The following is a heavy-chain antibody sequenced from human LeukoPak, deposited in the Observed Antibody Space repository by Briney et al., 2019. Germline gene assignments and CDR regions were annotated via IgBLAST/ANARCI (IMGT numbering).Heavy chain of an antibody. V-gene: IGHV4-38-2*02. J-gene: IGHJ4*02. Sequence: SETLSLTCTVSGYSISSGYYWGWIRQPPGKGLEWIGSIYHSGSTYYNPSLRSRVTISVDTSKNQFSLKLSSVTAADTAVYYCARDYDSSGYYYSPFDYWGQGTLVTVSS. CDR3: ARDYDSSGYYYSPFDY. D-gene: IGHD3-22*01. CDR2: IYHSGST. CDR1: GYSISSGYY.